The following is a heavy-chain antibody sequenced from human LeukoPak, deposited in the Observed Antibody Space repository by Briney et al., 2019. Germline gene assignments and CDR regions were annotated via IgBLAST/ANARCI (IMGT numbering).Heavy chain of an antibody. V-gene: IGHV3-23*01. CDR3: AKDRPNYHGTDGHYYRRSVDS. CDR1: GFTFSSYA. CDR2: ISSSGGLA. J-gene: IGHJ5*01. D-gene: IGHD3-22*01. Sequence: PGGSLRLSCAASGFTFSSYAMSWVRQTTRKGLEWVSSISSSGGLAFYADPVKGRFTISRDNSRNTLYLQMNRLSAVDTALYYCAKDRPNYHGTDGHYYRRSVDSWGQGTLGTVSS.